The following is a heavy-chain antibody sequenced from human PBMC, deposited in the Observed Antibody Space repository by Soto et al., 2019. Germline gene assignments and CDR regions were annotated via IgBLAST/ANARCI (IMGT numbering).Heavy chain of an antibody. CDR1: GFTFDDYA. Sequence: GGSLRLSCAASGFTFDDYAMHWVRQAPGKGLEWVSGISWNSGSIGYADSVKGQFTISRDNAKNSLYLQMNSLRAEDTALYYCAKAPNALYDSSGYYDYWRQGTLVTVSS. J-gene: IGHJ4*02. CDR2: ISWNSGSI. V-gene: IGHV3-9*01. CDR3: AKAPNALYDSSGYYDY. D-gene: IGHD3-22*01.